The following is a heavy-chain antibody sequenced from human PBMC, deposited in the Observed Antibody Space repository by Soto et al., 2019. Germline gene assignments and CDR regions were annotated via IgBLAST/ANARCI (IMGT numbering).Heavy chain of an antibody. Sequence: EVQLLDCGGGLVQPGGSLRLSCAASGFTFSSYAMSWVRQAPGRGLEWVSGISGGGGGISYADSVKGRFTISRDNSKNTLYLRMNSLRGEDTAAYYCARGAGRQQPIDCWGLRSLVTVSP. V-gene: IGHV3-23*01. J-gene: IGHJ4*02. CDR3: ARGAGRQQPIDC. CDR2: ISGGGGGI. D-gene: IGHD6-13*01. CDR1: GFTFSSYA.